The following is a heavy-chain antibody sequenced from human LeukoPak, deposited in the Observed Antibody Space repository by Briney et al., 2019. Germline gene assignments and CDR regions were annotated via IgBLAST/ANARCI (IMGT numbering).Heavy chain of an antibody. D-gene: IGHD1-26*01. Sequence: SQTLSLTCTVSGGSISGGGYYWSWIRQHPGKGLEWIGYIYYSGRTYYNPSLKSRVTISGDTSKNQFSLKLSSVTAADTAVYYCATYSGSYYVFDYWGQGTLVTVSS. CDR1: GGSISGGGYY. CDR2: IYYSGRT. V-gene: IGHV4-31*03. J-gene: IGHJ4*02. CDR3: ATYSGSYYVFDY.